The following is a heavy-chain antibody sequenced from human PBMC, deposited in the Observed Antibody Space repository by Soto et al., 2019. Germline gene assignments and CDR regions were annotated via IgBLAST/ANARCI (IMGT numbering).Heavy chain of an antibody. J-gene: IGHJ6*02. D-gene: IGHD6-13*01. Sequence: EVQLVESGGGLVQPGRSLRLSCAASGFTFDDYAMHWVRQAPGKGLEWGSGISGNSGSIGYADSVKGRFTISRDNAKNSLYLQMNSLRAEDTALYYCAKGAAAGTNLDYYYGMDVWGQGTTVTVSS. CDR1: GFTFDDYA. CDR2: ISGNSGSI. V-gene: IGHV3-9*01. CDR3: AKGAAAGTNLDYYYGMDV.